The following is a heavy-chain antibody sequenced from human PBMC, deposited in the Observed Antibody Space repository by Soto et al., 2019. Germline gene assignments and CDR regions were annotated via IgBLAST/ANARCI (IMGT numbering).Heavy chain of an antibody. Sequence: KQSQTLSLTCAISGDSVSSNSAAWNWIRQSPSRGLEWLGRTYYRSKWYNDYAVSVKSRITINPDTSKNQFSLQLNSVTPEDTAVYYCARGEGITMVRGVITPPDYYGMDVWGQGTTVTVSS. CDR3: ARGEGITMVRGVITPPDYYGMDV. V-gene: IGHV6-1*01. CDR2: TYYRSKWYN. CDR1: GDSVSSNSAA. J-gene: IGHJ6*02. D-gene: IGHD3-10*01.